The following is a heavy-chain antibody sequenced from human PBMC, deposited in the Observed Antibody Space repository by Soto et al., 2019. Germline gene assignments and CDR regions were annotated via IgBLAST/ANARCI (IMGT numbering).Heavy chain of an antibody. CDR1: GGSISSSSYY. J-gene: IGHJ6*02. CDR3: ARPGIAAAVVVAGNKYYDGMDV. V-gene: IGHV4-39*01. Sequence: KPSETLSLTCTVSGGSISSSSYYWGWIRQPPGKGLEWIGIIYYSGSTYYNPSLKSLVTISVDTSKNQFSLKLSTVTAADTAGYFCARPGIAAAVVVAGNKYYDGMDVWGQCTTVTVS. CDR2: IYYSGST. D-gene: IGHD6-13*01.